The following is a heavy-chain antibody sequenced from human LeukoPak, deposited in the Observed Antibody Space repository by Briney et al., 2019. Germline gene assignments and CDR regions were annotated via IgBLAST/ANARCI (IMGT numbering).Heavy chain of an antibody. D-gene: IGHD3-10*01. CDR2: INHSGST. CDR3: ARQSSMVRGVIAT. J-gene: IGHJ5*02. Sequence: PSETLSLTCAVYGGSFSGYYWSWIRQPPGKGLEWIGEINHSGSTNYNPSLKSRVTISVDTSKNQFSLKLSSVTAADTAVYYCARQSSMVRGVIATWGQGTLVTVSS. CDR1: GGSFSGYY. V-gene: IGHV4-34*01.